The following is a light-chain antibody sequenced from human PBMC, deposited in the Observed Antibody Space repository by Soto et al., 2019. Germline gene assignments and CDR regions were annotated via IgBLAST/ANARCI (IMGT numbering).Light chain of an antibody. CDR1: QSVSSSF. CDR2: GAS. J-gene: IGKJ1*01. V-gene: IGKV3-20*01. CDR3: QQYDRSPLT. Sequence: EIVLTQSPGTLSLSPGERATLSCRASQSVSSSFLAWYQQKPGQAPRLLIYGASSSATGIPDRFSGSGSGTDFTLTISRLEPEDFAVYYCQQYDRSPLTFGQGTKVEIK.